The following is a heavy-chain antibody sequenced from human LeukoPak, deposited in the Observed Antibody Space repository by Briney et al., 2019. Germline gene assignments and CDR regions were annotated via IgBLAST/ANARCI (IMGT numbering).Heavy chain of an antibody. CDR1: GFTVSSNS. D-gene: IGHD3-10*01. CDR3: AGSGAGWFGEEEDYFDY. J-gene: IGHJ4*02. Sequence: GGSLRLSCTVSGFTVSSNSMSWVRQAPGKGLEWVSFIYSDNTHYSDSVKGRFTISRDNSKNTLYLQMNSLRAEDTAVYYCAGSGAGWFGEEEDYFDYWGQGTLVTVSS. V-gene: IGHV3-53*01. CDR2: IYSDNT.